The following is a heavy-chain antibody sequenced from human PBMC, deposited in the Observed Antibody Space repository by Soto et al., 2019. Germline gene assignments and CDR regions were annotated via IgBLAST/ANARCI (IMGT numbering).Heavy chain of an antibody. Sequence: EVQLVESGGGLVQPGGSLRLSCAASGFTVSSNYMSWVRQAPGKGLEWVSVIYSGNSTYYADSVKGRFTISRDNSKNTLYLQMNSLRAEDTAVYYCVREKGYGDSYGYGNRDYWGQGTLVTVSS. CDR3: VREKGYGDSYGYGNRDY. V-gene: IGHV3-66*01. CDR2: IYSGNST. D-gene: IGHD5-18*01. CDR1: GFTVSSNY. J-gene: IGHJ4*02.